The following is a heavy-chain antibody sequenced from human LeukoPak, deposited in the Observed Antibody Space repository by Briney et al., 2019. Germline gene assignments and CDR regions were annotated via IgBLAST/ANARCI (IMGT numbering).Heavy chain of an antibody. CDR2: IRQDGSEK. V-gene: IGHV3-7*01. CDR1: GFTFSSYW. Sequence: GGSLRLSCSASGFTFSSYWMSWARQAPGKGLEWVANIRQDGSEKYYVDSVKGRFTISRDNAKNSLYLQMNSLRAEDTAVYYCARDLGNHVVTGSPRYFDYWGQGTLVTVSS. CDR3: ARDLGNHVVTGSPRYFDY. J-gene: IGHJ4*02. D-gene: IGHD1-14*01.